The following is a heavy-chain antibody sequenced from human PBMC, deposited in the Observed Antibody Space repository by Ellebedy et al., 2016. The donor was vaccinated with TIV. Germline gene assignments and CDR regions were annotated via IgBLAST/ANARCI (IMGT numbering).Heavy chain of an antibody. CDR1: GYIFTSYW. V-gene: IGHV5-51*01. Sequence: GESLKISXKGSGYIFTSYWIGWVRQMPGKGLEWMGIIYPGDSDTRYSPSFQGQVTISADKSISTAYLQWSSLKASDTAMYYCARRDSNYDGPFDYWGQGTLVTVSS. J-gene: IGHJ4*02. CDR3: ARRDSNYDGPFDY. CDR2: IYPGDSDT. D-gene: IGHD4-11*01.